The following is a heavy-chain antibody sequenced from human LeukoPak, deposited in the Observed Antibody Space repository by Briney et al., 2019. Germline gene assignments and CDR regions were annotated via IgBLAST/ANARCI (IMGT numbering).Heavy chain of an antibody. V-gene: IGHV3-21*01. D-gene: IGHD2-15*01. Sequence: PGGSLRLSCAASGFIFNSYSMNWVRQAPGKGLEWVSSISNNSSYIYYADSVKGRFTISRDNAKNSLYLQTNSLRDEDTAVYYCASAVVVAAVGGGFDYWGQGTLVTVPS. J-gene: IGHJ4*02. CDR1: GFIFNSYS. CDR2: ISNNSSYI. CDR3: ASAVVVAAVGGGFDY.